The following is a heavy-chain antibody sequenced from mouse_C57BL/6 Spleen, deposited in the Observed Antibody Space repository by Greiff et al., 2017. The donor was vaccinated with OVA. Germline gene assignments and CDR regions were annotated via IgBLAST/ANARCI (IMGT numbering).Heavy chain of an antibody. CDR2: IRLKSDNYAT. CDR1: GFTFSNYW. Sequence: DVKLQESGGGLVQPGGSMKLSCVASGFTFSNYWMNWVRQSPEKGLEWVAQIRLKSDNYATHYAESVKGRFTISRDDSKSSVYLQMNNLRAEDTGIYYCTAGGTSFAYWGQGTLVTVSA. CDR3: TAGGTSFAY. J-gene: IGHJ3*01. V-gene: IGHV6-3*01.